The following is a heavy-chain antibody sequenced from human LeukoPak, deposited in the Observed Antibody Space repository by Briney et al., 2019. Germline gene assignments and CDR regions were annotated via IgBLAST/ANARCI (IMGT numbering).Heavy chain of an antibody. CDR1: GGSISGHY. D-gene: IGHD3-16*01. CDR2: IHYSGKA. J-gene: IGHJ6*02. CDR3: ARFGVDYDMDV. V-gene: IGHV4-59*11. Sequence: PSEPLSLTCTVSGGSISGHYWTWIRQPPGKGLEWIGQIHYSGKADYNPSLRSRINISVDMSKNQMSLKVNSGTAADTAVYYCARFGVDYDMDVWGQGTTVTVS.